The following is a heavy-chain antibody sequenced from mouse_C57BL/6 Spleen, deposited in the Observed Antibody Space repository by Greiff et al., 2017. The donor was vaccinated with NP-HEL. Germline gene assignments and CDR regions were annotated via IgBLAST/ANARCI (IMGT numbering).Heavy chain of an antibody. D-gene: IGHD1-1*01. CDR2: IYPGDGDT. J-gene: IGHJ2*01. CDR3: ANYYGSRATLDY. V-gene: IGHV1-82*01. Sequence: QVQLQQSGPELVKPGASVKISCKASGYAFSSSWLNWVKQRPGKGLEWIGRIYPGDGDTNYNGTFKGKATLTADKSSSTAYMQLSSLTSEDSAVYFCANYYGSRATLDYWGQGTTLTVSS. CDR1: GYAFSSSW.